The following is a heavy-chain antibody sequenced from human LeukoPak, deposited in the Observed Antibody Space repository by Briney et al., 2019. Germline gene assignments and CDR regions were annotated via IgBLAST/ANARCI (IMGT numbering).Heavy chain of an antibody. D-gene: IGHD6-13*01. CDR2: ISYDGSNK. J-gene: IGHJ4*02. CDR3: ASRTAAEVPY. V-gene: IGHV3-30-3*01. CDR1: GFTFSTYT. Sequence: GGSLRLSCAASGFTFSTYTMHWVRQAPGKGLEWVAVISYDGSNKYYADSVKGRFTISRDNSKNTLYLQMNSLRAEDTAVYYCASRTAAEVPYWGQGTLVTVSS.